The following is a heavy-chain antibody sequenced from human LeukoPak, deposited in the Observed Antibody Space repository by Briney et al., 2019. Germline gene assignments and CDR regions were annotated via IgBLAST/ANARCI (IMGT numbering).Heavy chain of an antibody. CDR3: ARGVNMDTAMVY. V-gene: IGHV1-8*01. CDR2: MNPNSGNT. CDR1: GYTFTSYD. D-gene: IGHD5-18*01. Sequence: ASVKVSCKASGYTFTSYDINWVRQATGQGLEWMGWMNPNSGNTGYAQKFQGRVTMTRNTSISTAYMGLSSLRSEDTAVYYCARGVNMDTAMVYWGQGTLVTVSS. J-gene: IGHJ4*02.